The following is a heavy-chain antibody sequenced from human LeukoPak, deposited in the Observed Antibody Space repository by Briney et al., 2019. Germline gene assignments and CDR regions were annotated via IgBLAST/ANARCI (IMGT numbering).Heavy chain of an antibody. CDR1: GNTFTGYY. J-gene: IGHJ4*02. CDR3: ARSGSSGWRGFDY. D-gene: IGHD6-19*01. Sequence: ASVKVSCKASGNTFTGYYMHWVRQAPGQGLEWMGWINPNSGGTNYAQKFQGRVTMTRDTSISTAYMELSRLRSDDTAVYYCARSGSSGWRGFDYWGQGTLVTVSS. CDR2: INPNSGGT. V-gene: IGHV1-2*02.